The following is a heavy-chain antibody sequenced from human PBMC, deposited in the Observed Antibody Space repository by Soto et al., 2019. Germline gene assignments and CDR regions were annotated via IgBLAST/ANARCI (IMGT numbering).Heavy chain of an antibody. Sequence: SETLSLTCTVSGGSISSSSYYWGWIRQPPGKGLEWIGSIYYSGSTYYNPSLKSRVTISVDTSKNQFSLKLSSVTAADTAVYYCARVTYDYDFWSGYSNYYYYGMDVWGQGTTVTAP. V-gene: IGHV4-39*01. CDR3: ARVTYDYDFWSGYSNYYYYGMDV. J-gene: IGHJ6*02. D-gene: IGHD3-3*01. CDR2: IYYSGST. CDR1: GGSISSSSYY.